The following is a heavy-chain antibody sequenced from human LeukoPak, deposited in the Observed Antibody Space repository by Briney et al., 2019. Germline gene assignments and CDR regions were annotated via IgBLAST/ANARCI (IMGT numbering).Heavy chain of an antibody. V-gene: IGHV4-38-2*02. CDR2: IYHSGST. Sequence: PSETLSLTCTVSGYSISSGYYWGWIRQPPGKGLEWIGGIYHSGSTHYNPSLKSRATISVDTSKNQFSLKLSSVTAADTAVYYCARKLESYGLDYFDYWGQGTLVTVSS. D-gene: IGHD5-18*01. CDR3: ARKLESYGLDYFDY. CDR1: GYSISSGYY. J-gene: IGHJ4*02.